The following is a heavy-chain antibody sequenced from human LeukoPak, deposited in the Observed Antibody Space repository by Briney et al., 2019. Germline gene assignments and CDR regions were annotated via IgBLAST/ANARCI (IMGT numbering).Heavy chain of an antibody. CDR3: ARVGTYHLSLDS. Sequence: HPSETLSLTCTVSGGSINDASWNWIRKPPGQGLEWIGYIYHSGGTNYNPSLKSRVTISLDTSKNQFSLKLSSVTAADTAVYYCARVGTYHLSLDSWGQGTLVTVSS. J-gene: IGHJ4*02. D-gene: IGHD2-2*01. CDR1: GGSINDAS. CDR2: IYHSGGT. V-gene: IGHV4-59*01.